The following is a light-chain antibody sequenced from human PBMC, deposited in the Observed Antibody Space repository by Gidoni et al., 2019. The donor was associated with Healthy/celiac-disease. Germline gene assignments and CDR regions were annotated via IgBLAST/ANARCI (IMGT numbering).Light chain of an antibody. CDR1: QSISSY. CDR3: QQSYSTPPT. Sequence: DXXMTQSPSSLSASVGDRVTITCRASQSISSYLNWYQQKPGKAPKLLIYAASSFQSGVPARFSGSGXGTDFTLTISSLQPEDFATYYCQQSYSTPPTFGGGTKVEIK. J-gene: IGKJ4*01. V-gene: IGKV1-39*01. CDR2: AAS.